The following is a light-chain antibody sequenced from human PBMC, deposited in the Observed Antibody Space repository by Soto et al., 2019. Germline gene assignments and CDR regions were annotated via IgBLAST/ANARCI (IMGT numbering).Light chain of an antibody. CDR2: GAS. Sequence: EIVMTQSPATLSVSPGERATLSCRASQSIGTNLAWYQQKPGQAPRLLIYGASNRATGIPDRFSGGGSGTDFTLTISRLEPEDFAVYFCQQYANSWTFGQGTKVDIK. CDR1: QSIGTN. V-gene: IGKV3D-15*01. CDR3: QQYANSWT. J-gene: IGKJ1*01.